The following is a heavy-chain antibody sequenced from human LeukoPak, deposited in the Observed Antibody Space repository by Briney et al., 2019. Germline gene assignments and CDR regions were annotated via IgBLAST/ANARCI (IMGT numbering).Heavy chain of an antibody. V-gene: IGHV3-48*04. J-gene: IGHJ6*03. Sequence: PGGSLRLSCAASGFTFSSYGMSWVRQAPGKGLDWVSYISSGGFSIYYADSVKGRFTISRDNAKGSLSLQMNSLRAEDTAIYYCARVVEEGGYYYMDVRGKGTTVTISS. CDR3: ARVVEEGGYYYMDV. CDR1: GFTFSSYG. D-gene: IGHD2-21*01. CDR2: ISSGGFSI.